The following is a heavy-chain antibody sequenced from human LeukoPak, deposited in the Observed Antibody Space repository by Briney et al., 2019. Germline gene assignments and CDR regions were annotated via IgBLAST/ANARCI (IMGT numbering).Heavy chain of an antibody. Sequence: SETLSLTCTVSGGSISPYYWSWIRQPPGKGLEWIGYIYYSGSTNYNPSLKSRLSISLDTSKNQCSLKLSSVTAADTAVYYCARDPGELDAFDIWGQGTMVTVSS. V-gene: IGHV4-59*01. CDR3: ARDPGELDAFDI. D-gene: IGHD3-10*01. CDR1: GGSISPYY. J-gene: IGHJ3*02. CDR2: IYYSGST.